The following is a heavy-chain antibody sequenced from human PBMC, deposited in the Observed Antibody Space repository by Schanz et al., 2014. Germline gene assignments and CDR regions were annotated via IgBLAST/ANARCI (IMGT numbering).Heavy chain of an antibody. CDR3: ARDPNSVNEIDY. CDR2: ISNGGGYI. CDR1: GFTFSYYN. D-gene: IGHD5-12*01. V-gene: IGHV3-21*04. J-gene: IGHJ4*02. Sequence: EVQLVESGGVVVQPGGSLRLSCAASGFTFSYYNMNWVRQAPGKGLEWVSSISNGGGYIYYADSVKGRFTLSRDNAKNSMYLQMNSLRVEDTAVYYCARDPNSVNEIDYWGQGTLVTVSS.